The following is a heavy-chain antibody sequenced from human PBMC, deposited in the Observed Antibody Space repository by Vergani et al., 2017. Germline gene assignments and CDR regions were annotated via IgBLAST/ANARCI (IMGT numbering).Heavy chain of an antibody. J-gene: IGHJ4*02. CDR1: DFISNGHY. Sequence: QVQLQESGPGLVKPSETLSLICDVFDFISNGHYWGWIRQPPGKGLEWIGNIYHSGAAYYNPSLKGRFTISVDTSKNQFSLEVTSVTAADTAIYFCARTESFILRYFHWALWGQGTLVTVSS. CDR2: IYHSGAA. D-gene: IGHD3-9*01. CDR3: ARTESFILRYFHWAL. V-gene: IGHV4-38-2*01.